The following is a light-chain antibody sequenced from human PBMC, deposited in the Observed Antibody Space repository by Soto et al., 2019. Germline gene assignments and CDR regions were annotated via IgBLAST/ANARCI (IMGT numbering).Light chain of an antibody. V-gene: IGLV1-40*01. CDR2: ANT. J-gene: IGLJ2*01. CDR1: GSNLAAQYD. Sequence: QSVLTQPPLVSGAPGQTVTISCTGIGSNLAAQYDSHWYQQFPGTAPRLLIYANTNRPSGVPARFSGSKSGTSASLAITGLRPEDEADYYRQSYDRSVNVLFGGGTKLTVL. CDR3: QSYDRSVNVL.